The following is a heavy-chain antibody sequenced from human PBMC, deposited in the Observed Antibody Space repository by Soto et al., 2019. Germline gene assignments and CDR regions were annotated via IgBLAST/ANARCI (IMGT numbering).Heavy chain of an antibody. D-gene: IGHD3-22*01. CDR1: GGSISSSSYY. J-gene: IGHJ5*02. V-gene: IGHV4-39*01. CDR2: IYYSGST. CDR3: ARHYYDSSGYSNWFDP. Sequence: SETQSLTCPVSGGSISSSSYYWGWIRQPPGKGLEWIGSIYYSGSTYYNPSLKSRVTISVDTSKNQFSLKLSSVTAADTAVYYCARHYYDSSGYSNWFDPWGQGTLVTVSS.